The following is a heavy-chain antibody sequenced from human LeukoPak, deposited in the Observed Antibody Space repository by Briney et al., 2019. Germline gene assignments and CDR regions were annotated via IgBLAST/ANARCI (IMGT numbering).Heavy chain of an antibody. D-gene: IGHD3-3*01. CDR3: ARGPTYYDFWSGPKGDAFDI. CDR1: GGSISSYY. Sequence: SETLSLTCTVSGGSISSYYWSWIRQPAGKGLEWIGRIYTSGSTNYNPSLKSRVTMSVDTSKNQFSLKLSSVTAADTAVYYCARGPTYYDFWSGPKGDAFDIWGQGTMVTVSS. CDR2: IYTSGST. V-gene: IGHV4-4*07. J-gene: IGHJ3*02.